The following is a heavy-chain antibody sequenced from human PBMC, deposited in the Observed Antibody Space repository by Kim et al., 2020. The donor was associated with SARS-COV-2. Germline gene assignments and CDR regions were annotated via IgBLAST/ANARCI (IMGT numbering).Heavy chain of an antibody. J-gene: IGHJ4*02. CDR3: ARGDEYYYGSGSYLVPPDY. Sequence: SETLSLTCAVYGGSFSGYYWSWIRQPPGKGLEWIGEINHSGSTNYNPSLKSRVTISVDTSKNQFSLKLSSVTAADTAVYYCARGDEYYYGSGSYLVPPDYWGQGTLVTVSS. CDR2: INHSGST. V-gene: IGHV4-34*01. CDR1: GGSFSGYY. D-gene: IGHD3-10*01.